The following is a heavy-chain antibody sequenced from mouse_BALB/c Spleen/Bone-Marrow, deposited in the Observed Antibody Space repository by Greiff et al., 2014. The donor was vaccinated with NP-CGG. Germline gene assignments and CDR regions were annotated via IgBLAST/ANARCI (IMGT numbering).Heavy chain of an antibody. CDR1: GFSLTGYG. J-gene: IGHJ4*01. CDR2: IWGDGST. CDR3: ARDSFLITRALDY. V-gene: IGHV2-6-7*01. D-gene: IGHD2-4*01. Sequence: VQLQQSGPGLVAPSQSLSITCTVSGFSLTGYGVNWVRQPPGKGLEWLGMIWGDGSTDYNSALKSRLSISKDNSKSQVFLKMNSPQTDDTARYYCARDSFLITRALDYWGQGTSVTVSS.